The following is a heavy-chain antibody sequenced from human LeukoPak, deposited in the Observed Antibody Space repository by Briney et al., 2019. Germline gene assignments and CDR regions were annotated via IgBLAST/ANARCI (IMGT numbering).Heavy chain of an antibody. CDR3: ARGAYSSGWAYFDH. D-gene: IGHD6-19*01. CDR2: IYSGGST. J-gene: IGHJ4*02. CDR1: GFTVSSNY. V-gene: IGHV3-66*01. Sequence: GGSLRLSCAASGFTVSSNYMSWVRQAPGKGLEWVSVIYSGGSTYYADSVKGRFTISRDNSKNTLYLQMNSLRAEDTAVYYCARGAYSSGWAYFDHWGQGTLVTVSS.